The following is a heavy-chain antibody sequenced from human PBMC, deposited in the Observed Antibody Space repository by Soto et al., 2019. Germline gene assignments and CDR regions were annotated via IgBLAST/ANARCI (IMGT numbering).Heavy chain of an antibody. CDR3: ASLGGYCSGTNCYGFYGMDV. V-gene: IGHV4-39*01. CDR2: FHYNERT. D-gene: IGHD2-2*01. Sequence: QLQLQESGPGLVKPSETLSLNCSVSGGSISSGPYSWGWIRQPPGAGLEWIGTFHYNERTFYNPPLKARVTRXSXTXXHQFSLRLTSATVADTAVYFCASLGGYCSGTNCYGFYGMDVWGQGTTVTVSS. J-gene: IGHJ6*02. CDR1: GGSISSGPYS.